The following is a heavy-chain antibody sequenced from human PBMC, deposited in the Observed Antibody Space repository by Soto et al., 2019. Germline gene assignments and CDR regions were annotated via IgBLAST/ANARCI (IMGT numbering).Heavy chain of an antibody. CDR3: ARGRIAAAGPPAFYYYYGMDV. CDR1: GGTFSSYA. CDR2: IIPIFGTA. Sequence: GASVKVSCKASGGTFSSYAISWVRQTPGQGLEWMGGIIPIFGTANYAQKFQGRVTITADKSTSTAYMELSSLRSEDTAVYYCARGRIAAAGPPAFYYYYGMDVWGQGTTVTVSS. J-gene: IGHJ6*02. D-gene: IGHD6-13*01. V-gene: IGHV1-69*06.